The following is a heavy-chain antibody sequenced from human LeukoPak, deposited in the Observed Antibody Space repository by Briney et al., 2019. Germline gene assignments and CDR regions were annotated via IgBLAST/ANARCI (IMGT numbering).Heavy chain of an antibody. CDR1: GFTFSSYW. Sequence: GGSLRLSCAASGFTFSSYWMSWVRQAPGKGLEWVANIKQDGSEKYYVDSVKGRFTISRDNAKNSLYLQTNSLRAEDTAVYYCASMGLLWFGELSDDYWGQGTLVTVSS. CDR3: ASMGLLWFGELSDDY. CDR2: IKQDGSEK. J-gene: IGHJ4*02. D-gene: IGHD3-10*01. V-gene: IGHV3-7*01.